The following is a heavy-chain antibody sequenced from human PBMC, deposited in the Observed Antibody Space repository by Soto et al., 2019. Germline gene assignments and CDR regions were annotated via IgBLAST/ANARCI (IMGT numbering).Heavy chain of an antibody. D-gene: IGHD3-16*01. Sequence: SETLSLTCTVSGGSVSSGSYYWSWIRQPPGKGLEWIGYIYYSGSTNYNPSLKSRVTISVDTSKNQFSLKLSSVTAADTAVYYCARVGGGDGYQLFDYWGQGTLVTVSS. CDR2: IYYSGST. V-gene: IGHV4-61*01. CDR3: ARVGGGDGYQLFDY. J-gene: IGHJ4*02. CDR1: GGSVSSGSYY.